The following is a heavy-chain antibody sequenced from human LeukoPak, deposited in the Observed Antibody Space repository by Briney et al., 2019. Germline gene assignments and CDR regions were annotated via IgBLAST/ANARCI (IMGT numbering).Heavy chain of an antibody. J-gene: IGHJ3*02. CDR1: GGSFSGYY. CDR3: ARGRVVPAAIKVSAFDI. CDR2: INHSGST. Sequence: SETLSLTCAVYGGSFSGYYWSWIRQPPGKGLEWIGEINHSGSTNYNPSLKSRVTISVDTSKNQFSLKLSSVTAADTAVYYCARGRVVPAAIKVSAFDIWGQGTMVTVSS. D-gene: IGHD2-2*02. V-gene: IGHV4-34*01.